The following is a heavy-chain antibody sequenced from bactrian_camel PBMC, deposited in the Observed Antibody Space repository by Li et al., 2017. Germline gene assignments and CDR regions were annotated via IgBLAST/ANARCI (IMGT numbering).Heavy chain of an antibody. D-gene: IGHD5*01. J-gene: IGHJ6*01. CDR3: ATDYGLGVFGY. CDR2: ISNGVGIA. CDR1: GMSATKTY. Sequence: VQLVESGGGLVKPGGSLRLSCTASGMSATKTYMAWTRQAPGKGLEWVSTISNGVGIASYADSVKGRFTISQDNAKNSLYLQMNNLKPEDTAMYYCATDYGLGVFGYWGQGTQVTVS. V-gene: IGHV3-2*01.